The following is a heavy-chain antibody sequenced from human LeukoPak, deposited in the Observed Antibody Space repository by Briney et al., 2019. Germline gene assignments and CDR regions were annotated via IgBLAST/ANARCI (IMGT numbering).Heavy chain of an antibody. D-gene: IGHD3-10*01. CDR3: AKYGSGNRHLDY. Sequence: PGGSLRLSCAASGFTFSSYVMGWVRQAPGKGLEWVSTISGSGDTTYYADSVKGRFTISKDNSKNTLYLQMNSLRAEDTAVYYCAKYGSGNRHLDYWGQGTLVTVSS. CDR2: ISGSGDTT. V-gene: IGHV3-23*01. CDR1: GFTFSSYV. J-gene: IGHJ4*02.